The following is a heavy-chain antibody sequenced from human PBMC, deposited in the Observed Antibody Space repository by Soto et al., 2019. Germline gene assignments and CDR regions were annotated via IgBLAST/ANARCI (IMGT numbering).Heavy chain of an antibody. V-gene: IGHV3-74*01. CDR1: VFTFISFW. CDR3: ATLNSFGSDF. J-gene: IGHJ4*02. CDR2: ITSDGRTT. D-gene: IGHD3-3*01. Sequence: GWSLRLSCAVSVFTFISFWMHWVRQAPGKGLVWVSRITSDGRTTNYADSVKGRFTISRDNAKNTVFLQMNSLRAEDTAVYYCATLNSFGSDFWGQGTLVTVSS.